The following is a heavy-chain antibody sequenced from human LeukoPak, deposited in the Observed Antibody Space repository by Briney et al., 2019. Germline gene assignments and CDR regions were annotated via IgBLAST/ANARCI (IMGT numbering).Heavy chain of an antibody. CDR1: GFTFSSYS. CDR3: ATGYDFWSGYSPDQWV. J-gene: IGHJ4*02. Sequence: GGSLRLSCAASGFTFSSYSMNWVRQAPGKGLEWVSYISSSSSTIYYADSVKGRFTISRDNAKNSLYLQMNSLRDEGTAVYYCATGYDFWSGYSPDQWVWGQGTLVTVSS. V-gene: IGHV3-48*02. D-gene: IGHD3-3*01. CDR2: ISSSSSTI.